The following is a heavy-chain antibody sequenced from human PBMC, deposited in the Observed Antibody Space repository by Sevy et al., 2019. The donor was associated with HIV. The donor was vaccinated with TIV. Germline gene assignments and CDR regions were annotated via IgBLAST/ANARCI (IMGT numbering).Heavy chain of an antibody. Sequence: GGSLRLSCAASGFTFSNAWMSWVRQAPGKGLEWVGRIKSKTDGGTTDYAAPVKGRFTISSDDSKNTLYLQMNSLKTEDTAVYYCTTSEFYGEGAFDIWGQGTMVTVSS. J-gene: IGHJ3*02. CDR2: IKSKTDGGTT. V-gene: IGHV3-15*01. D-gene: IGHD3-10*01. CDR1: GFTFSNAW. CDR3: TTSEFYGEGAFDI.